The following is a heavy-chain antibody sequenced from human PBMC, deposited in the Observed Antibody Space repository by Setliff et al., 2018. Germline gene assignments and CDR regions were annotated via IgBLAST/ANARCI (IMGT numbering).Heavy chain of an antibody. CDR1: GFTFSSYS. CDR3: ARDQGSYGYRYFDY. Sequence: PGGSLRLSCAASGFTFSSYSLNWVRQAPGKGLEWVSSISSSSSYIYYADSVQGRFTISRDNAKNSLYLQMNSLGAEDTAVYYCARDQGSYGYRYFDYWGQGTLVTVSS. D-gene: IGHD3-16*01. J-gene: IGHJ4*02. CDR2: ISSSSSYI. V-gene: IGHV3-21*01.